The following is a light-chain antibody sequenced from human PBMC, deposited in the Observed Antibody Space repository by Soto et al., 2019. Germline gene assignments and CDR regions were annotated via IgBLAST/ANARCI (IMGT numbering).Light chain of an antibody. Sequence: EVVLMQSPRTLSLSPGERATLSCRASPSVVSTYLGWFQRRPGQAPRLLISGASSRAPGTPDRFSGSGSGSNFTLTISRLEPEDFAVYYCQHYGSPPPTFGQGTKVEI. V-gene: IGKV3-20*01. CDR1: PSVVSTY. CDR3: QHYGSPPPT. CDR2: GAS. J-gene: IGKJ1*01.